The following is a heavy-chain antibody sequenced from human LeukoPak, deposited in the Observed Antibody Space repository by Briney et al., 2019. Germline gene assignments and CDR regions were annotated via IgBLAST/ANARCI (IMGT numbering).Heavy chain of an antibody. J-gene: IGHJ3*02. V-gene: IGHV3-21*06. D-gene: IGHD4-17*01. CDR2: ITGSSSYK. CDR3: AREIVMTTVTPLSAFDI. CDR1: GFTFSSYS. Sequence: PGGSLRLSCAASGFTFSSYSMNWVRQAPGKGLEWVSFITGSSSYKYYADSVKGRFTLSRDNAKNSLYLQMNSLRAEDTAVYYCAREIVMTTVTPLSAFDIWGQGTTVTVSS.